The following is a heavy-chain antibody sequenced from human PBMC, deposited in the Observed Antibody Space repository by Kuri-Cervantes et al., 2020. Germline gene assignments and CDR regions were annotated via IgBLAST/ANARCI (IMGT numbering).Heavy chain of an antibody. J-gene: IGHJ4*02. V-gene: IGHV3-30*18. CDR3: AKDWGLR. Sequence: GGSLRLSCAASGFTFSSYGMHWVRQAPGKGLEWVAVISYDGSNKYYADSVKGRFTISRGNSKNTLYLQMNSLRAEDTAVYCCAKDWGLRWGQGTLVTVSS. CDR1: GFTFSSYG. D-gene: IGHD4-17*01. CDR2: ISYDGSNK.